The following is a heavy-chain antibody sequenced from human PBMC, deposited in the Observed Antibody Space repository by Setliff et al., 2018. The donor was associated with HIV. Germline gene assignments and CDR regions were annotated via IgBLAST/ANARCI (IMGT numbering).Heavy chain of an antibody. V-gene: IGHV1-2*02. Sequence: ASVKVSCKASGYTFIGYYIHWVRQAPGQGLEWMGWINPHTGGTKFAQKFQGRVTMTRDTSISTAYMELSRLRSDDTAVYYCARGMDYYDTSGYYQYYFDYWGQGTLVTVSS. CDR3: ARGMDYYDTSGYYQYYFDY. D-gene: IGHD3-22*01. CDR1: GYTFIGYY. J-gene: IGHJ4*02. CDR2: INPHTGGT.